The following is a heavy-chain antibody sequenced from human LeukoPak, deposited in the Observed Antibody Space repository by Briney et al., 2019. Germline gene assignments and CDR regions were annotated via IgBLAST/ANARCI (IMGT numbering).Heavy chain of an antibody. CDR1: GGSISSSSYY. CDR3: ARGEVGGNSLRYFDY. CDR2: INHSGST. J-gene: IGHJ4*02. Sequence: KTSETLSLTCTVSGGSISSSSYYWGWIRQPPGKGLEWIGEINHSGSTNYTPSLKSRVTISVDTSKNQFSLKLSSVTAADTAVYYCARGEVGGNSLRYFDYWGQGTLVTVSS. V-gene: IGHV4-39*07. D-gene: IGHD4-23*01.